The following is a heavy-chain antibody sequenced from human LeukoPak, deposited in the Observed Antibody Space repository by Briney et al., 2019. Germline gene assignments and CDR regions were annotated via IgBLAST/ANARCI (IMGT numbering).Heavy chain of an antibody. D-gene: IGHD2-8*01. CDR1: GFTFSSYG. J-gene: IGHJ4*02. V-gene: IGHV3-30*18. Sequence: GRSLRLSCAASGFTFSSYGMHWVRQAPGKGLEWVAVISYDGSNKYYADSVKGRFTISRDNSKSTLYLQMNSLRAEDSAVYYCAKCMVGNPAGLFDYWGQGTLVTVSS. CDR3: AKCMVGNPAGLFDY. CDR2: ISYDGSNK.